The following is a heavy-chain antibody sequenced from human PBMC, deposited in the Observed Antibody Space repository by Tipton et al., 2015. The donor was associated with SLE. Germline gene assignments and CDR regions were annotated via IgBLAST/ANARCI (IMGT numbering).Heavy chain of an antibody. V-gene: IGHV4-31*03. D-gene: IGHD3-16*01. Sequence: LRLSCIVSGGSLNSAGYFWNWIRQSPGTGLEWIGSISYNGDANHNPSLRRRLTLSIDTSENHFSLRLNSLTAADTALYFCARDPGERTFDIWGQGTMVTVSS. CDR1: GGSLNSAGYF. J-gene: IGHJ3*02. CDR3: ARDPGERTFDI. CDR2: ISYNGDA.